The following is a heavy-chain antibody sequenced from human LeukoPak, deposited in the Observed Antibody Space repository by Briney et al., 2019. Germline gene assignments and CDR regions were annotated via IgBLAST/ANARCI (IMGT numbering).Heavy chain of an antibody. CDR3: ARGNPGGEYY. CDR2: IYSGGST. Sequence: GGSLRLSCAASGFTFSSYAMSWVRQAPGKGLEWVSIIYSGGSTYYADSVKGRFTISRDNSKNTLYLQMNSLRAEDTAVYYCARGNPGGEYYWGQGTLVTVSS. D-gene: IGHD1-14*01. CDR1: GFTFSSYA. J-gene: IGHJ4*02. V-gene: IGHV3-53*01.